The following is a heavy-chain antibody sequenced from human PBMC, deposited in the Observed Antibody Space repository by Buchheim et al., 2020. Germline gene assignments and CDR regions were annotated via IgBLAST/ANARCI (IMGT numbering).Heavy chain of an antibody. Sequence: QVQLQQWGAGLLKPSETLSLTCAVYGGSFSGYYWSWIRKPPGKGLEWIGEINNSGSTNYNPSLKSRVTISVDTSKNQFSLKLGSVTAADTAVYYCARGGDGDYVRYFDYWGQGTL. D-gene: IGHD4-17*01. CDR1: GGSFSGYY. J-gene: IGHJ4*02. CDR2: INNSGST. V-gene: IGHV4-34*01. CDR3: ARGGDGDYVRYFDY.